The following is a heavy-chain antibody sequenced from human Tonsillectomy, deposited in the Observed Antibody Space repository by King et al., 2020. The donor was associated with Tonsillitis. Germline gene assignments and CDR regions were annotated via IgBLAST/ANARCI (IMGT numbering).Heavy chain of an antibody. CDR2: INFTGNT. CDR1: GASITSYY. V-gene: IGHV4-59*01. Sequence: QLQESGPGLVKPSETLSLTCSVSGASITSYYWGWIRQSPGKGLEWIGYINFTGNTKYNPSLKSRVTISLDMSTNQFSLNLLSVTAPDTAVYYCAREPRLQLFTGVFDRGSLGTTVTVSS. D-gene: IGHD6-6*01. J-gene: IGHJ3*02. CDR3: AREPRLQLFTGVFDR.